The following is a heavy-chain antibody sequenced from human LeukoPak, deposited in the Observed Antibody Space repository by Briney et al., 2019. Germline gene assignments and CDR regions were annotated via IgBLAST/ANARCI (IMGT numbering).Heavy chain of an antibody. CDR3: ARVRGSNYFDY. J-gene: IGHJ4*02. Sequence: SETLSLTCAVYGGSFSGYYWSWIRQPPGKGLEWIGEINHSGSTNYNPSLKSRVTISVDTSKNQFSLKLSSVTAADTAVYYCARVRGSNYFDYWGQGTLVTVSS. V-gene: IGHV4-34*01. CDR1: GGSFSGYY. D-gene: IGHD3-10*01. CDR2: INHSGST.